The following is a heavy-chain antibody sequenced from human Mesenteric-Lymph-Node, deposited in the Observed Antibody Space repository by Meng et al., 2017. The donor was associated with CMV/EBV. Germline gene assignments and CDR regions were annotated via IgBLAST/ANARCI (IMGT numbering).Heavy chain of an antibody. J-gene: IGHJ1*01. CDR3: ARDLGVVVAPNGDEYFQH. CDR2: IYYSGST. D-gene: IGHD3-3*01. Sequence: LSSSSYYWGWIRQPPEKGLEWIGSIYYSGSTYYNPSLKSRVTISVDTSKNQFSLKLRSVTAADTAVYYCARDLGVVVAPNGDEYFQHWGQGTLVTVSS. CDR1: LSSSSYY. V-gene: IGHV4-39*07.